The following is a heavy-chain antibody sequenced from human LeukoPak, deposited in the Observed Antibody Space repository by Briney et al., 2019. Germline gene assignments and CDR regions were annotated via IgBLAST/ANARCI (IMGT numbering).Heavy chain of an antibody. V-gene: IGHV3-48*04. J-gene: IGHJ6*02. CDR3: ARDPGIAVTHYPYYYYYGMDV. Sequence: PGGSLRLSCAASGFTFSSYSMNWVRQAPGKGLEWVSYIRSSSNIIYYADSVKGRFTISRDNTKNSLYLQMNSLRAEDTAVYYCARDPGIAVTHYPYYYYYGMDVWGQGTTVTVSS. CDR1: GFTFSSYS. D-gene: IGHD6-19*01. CDR2: IRSSSNII.